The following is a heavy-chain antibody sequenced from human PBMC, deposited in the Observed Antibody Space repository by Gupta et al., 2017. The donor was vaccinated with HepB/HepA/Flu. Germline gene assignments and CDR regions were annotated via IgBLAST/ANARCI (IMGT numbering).Heavy chain of an antibody. Sequence: QVQLVQSVAEVKKPGASVKVSCKASGYIFTDYYVHWVRQAPGEGLAWMGRISPNTGDTDFAQNFQGRVTLTRDTSINTAYMELTRLTSDDTAVYYCARALDYYDQSGCWGQGTLVTVSS. D-gene: IGHD3-3*01. CDR3: ARALDYYDQSGC. V-gene: IGHV1-2*06. J-gene: IGHJ4*02. CDR2: ISPNTGDT. CDR1: GYIFTDYY.